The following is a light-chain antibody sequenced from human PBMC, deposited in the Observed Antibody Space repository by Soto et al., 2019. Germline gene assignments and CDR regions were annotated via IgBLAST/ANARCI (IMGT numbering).Light chain of an antibody. CDR1: QNIGSW. J-gene: IGKJ1*01. CDR2: DVS. CDR3: QQCNTFWT. Sequence: DIQMTQSPSTLCASVGDRVTITCRASQNIGSWLAWYQQKPGKAPKLLIYDVSSLESGVPSRFSGSGSGTEFTLTISSLQPDDFATYYCQQCNTFWTFGQGTKVDIK. V-gene: IGKV1-5*01.